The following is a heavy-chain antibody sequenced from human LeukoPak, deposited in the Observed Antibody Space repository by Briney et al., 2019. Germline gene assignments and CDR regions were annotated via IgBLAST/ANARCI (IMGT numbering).Heavy chain of an antibody. D-gene: IGHD2-21*02. CDR2: ISGSGGST. J-gene: IGHJ5*02. V-gene: IGHV3-23*01. CDR1: GFTFSSYA. CDR3: AKEGHIVVVTAKYNWFDP. Sequence: GGSLRLSCAASGFTFSSYAMSWVRQAPGKGLEWVSAISGSGGSTYYADSVKGRFTISRDNSKNTLYLQMNSLRAEDTAVYYCAKEGHIVVVTAKYNWFDPWGQGTLVTVSS.